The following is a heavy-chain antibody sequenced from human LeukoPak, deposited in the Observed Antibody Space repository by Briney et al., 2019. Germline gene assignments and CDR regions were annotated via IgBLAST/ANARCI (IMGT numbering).Heavy chain of an antibody. J-gene: IGHJ3*01. D-gene: IGHD6-13*01. CDR2: VAPGGGVI. CDR1: GNTFTSHY. Sequence: GASVKVSCKSSGNTFTSHYIHWVRQVPGQGLEWMGIVAPGGGVITNAQKFQDRVTMTTDTSTSTAYMELRSLRSDDTAVYYCAREEGAPIAAANVWGLGTMVTVSS. V-gene: IGHV1-46*01. CDR3: AREEGAPIAAANV.